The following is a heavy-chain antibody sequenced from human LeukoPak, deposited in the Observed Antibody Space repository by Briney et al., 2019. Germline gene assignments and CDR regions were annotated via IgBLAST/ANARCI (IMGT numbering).Heavy chain of an antibody. CDR3: ASKRVPKKYCSSTSCYFDP. J-gene: IGHJ5*02. V-gene: IGHV4-39*01. CDR2: IYYSGST. Sequence: SETLSLTCAVYGGSFSGYYWGWIRQPPGKGLEWIGSIYYSGSTYYNPSLKSRVTISVDTSKNQFSLKLSSVTAADTAVYYCASKRVPKKYCSSTSCYFDPWGQGTLVTVSS. CDR1: GGSFSGYY. D-gene: IGHD2-2*01.